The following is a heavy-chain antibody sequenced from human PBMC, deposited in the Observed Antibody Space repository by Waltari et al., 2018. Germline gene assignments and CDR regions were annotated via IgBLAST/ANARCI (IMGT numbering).Heavy chain of an antibody. J-gene: IGHJ5*02. CDR2: INHSEST. CDR3: ARGLHATYYDFWSGYLSFWFDP. V-gene: IGHV4-34*01. Sequence: QVQLQQWGAGLLKPSETLSLTCAVYGGSFSGYYWSWIRQPPGKGMGWIGEINHSESTNYNPSRKGRVTISVDTSKNQFSLKLSSVTAADTAVYYCARGLHATYYDFWSGYLSFWFDPWGQGTLVTVSS. D-gene: IGHD3-3*01. CDR1: GGSFSGYY.